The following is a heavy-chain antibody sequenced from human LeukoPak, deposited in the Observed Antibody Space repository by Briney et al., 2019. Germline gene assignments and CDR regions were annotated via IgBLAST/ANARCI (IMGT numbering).Heavy chain of an antibody. CDR1: GFTFSSYA. J-gene: IGHJ4*02. D-gene: IGHD5-18*01. CDR3: ANRGYSYGSRDY. CDR2: ISGSGGST. V-gene: IGHV3-23*01. Sequence: PGGSLRLSCAASGFTFSSYAMSWVRQAPGKGLEWVSAISGSGGSTYYADSVKGRFTISRDNSKNTLYLQMNSLRAEDTAVYYCANRGYSYGSRDYWGQGTLVTVSS.